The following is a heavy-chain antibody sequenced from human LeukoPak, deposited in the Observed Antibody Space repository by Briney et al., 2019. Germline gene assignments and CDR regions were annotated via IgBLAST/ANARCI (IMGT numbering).Heavy chain of an antibody. CDR3: ASSRYDSSGYYGIIGY. J-gene: IGHJ4*02. CDR1: GFTFSSYA. Sequence: GRSLRLSCAASGFTFSSYAMHWVRQAPGKGLEWVAVISYDGSNKYYADSVKGRFTISRDNAKNSLYLQMNSLRAEDTALYYCASSRYDSSGYYGIIGYWGQGTLVTVSS. D-gene: IGHD3-22*01. CDR2: ISYDGSNK. V-gene: IGHV3-30*04.